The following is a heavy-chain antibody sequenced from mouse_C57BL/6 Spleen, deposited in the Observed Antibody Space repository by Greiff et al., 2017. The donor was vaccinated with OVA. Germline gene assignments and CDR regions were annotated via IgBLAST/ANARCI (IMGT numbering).Heavy chain of an antibody. CDR3: ARDPGTWY. D-gene: IGHD4-1*01. Sequence: EVQRVESGPGLVKPSQSLSLTCSVTGYSITSGYYWHWIRQFPGNKLEWMGYISYDGSNNYNPSLKNRISITRDTSKNQFFLKLNSVTTEDTATYYCARDPGTWYWGQGTTLTVSS. V-gene: IGHV3-6*01. CDR2: ISYDGSN. CDR1: GYSITSGYY. J-gene: IGHJ2*01.